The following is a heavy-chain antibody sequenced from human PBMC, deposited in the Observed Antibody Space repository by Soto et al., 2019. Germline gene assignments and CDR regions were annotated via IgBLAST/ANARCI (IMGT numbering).Heavy chain of an antibody. V-gene: IGHV3-21*02. CDR3: ARDILDGGSYPDY. CDR1: GFTFSNYI. Sequence: EVQLVESGGGLVKPGGFLRLSCATSGFTFSNYIMNWVRQAPGKGLEWVASISSRNTYIYYAASVRGRFTISRDNAKNSLYLQIDNLRVEDTATYYCARDILDGGSYPDYWGQGTLVTVSS. D-gene: IGHD3-10*01. CDR2: ISSRNTYI. J-gene: IGHJ4*02.